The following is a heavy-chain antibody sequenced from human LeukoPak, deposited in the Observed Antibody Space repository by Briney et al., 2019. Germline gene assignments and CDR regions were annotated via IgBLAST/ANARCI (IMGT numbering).Heavy chain of an antibody. Sequence: TGGSLRLSCAASGFTFSSYALSWVRPAPGKGLELVSAISGSGGSTYYADSVKGRFTISRDNSKNTLYLQMNSLRAEDTAVYYCAKAPDYYDSSGYDYWGQGTLVTVSS. D-gene: IGHD3-22*01. V-gene: IGHV3-23*01. CDR3: AKAPDYYDSSGYDY. CDR1: GFTFSSYA. CDR2: ISGSGGST. J-gene: IGHJ4*02.